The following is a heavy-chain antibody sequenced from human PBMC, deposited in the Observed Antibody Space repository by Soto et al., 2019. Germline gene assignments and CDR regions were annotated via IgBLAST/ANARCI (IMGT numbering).Heavy chain of an antibody. CDR1: GYSFTSYW. V-gene: IGHV5-51*01. D-gene: IGHD2-2*01. CDR2: IYPGDSDT. J-gene: IGHJ6*02. CDR3: ARLSGYCSSTSCTPYYYYGMDV. Sequence: GESLKISCKGSGYSFTSYWIGWVRQMPWKGLEWMGIIYPGDSDTRYSPSFQGQVTISADKSISTAYLQWSSLKASDTAMYYCARLSGYCSSTSCTPYYYYGMDVWGQGTTVTVSS.